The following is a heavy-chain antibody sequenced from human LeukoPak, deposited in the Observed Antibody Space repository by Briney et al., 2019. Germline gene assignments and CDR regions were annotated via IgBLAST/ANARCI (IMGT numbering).Heavy chain of an antibody. CDR1: GFTFSGSA. J-gene: IGHJ4*02. CDR2: IRSKANNYAT. D-gene: IGHD7-27*01. V-gene: IGHV3-73*01. CDR3: IRSLIGDSS. Sequence: PGGSLRLSCAASGFTFSGSAMHWVRQASGKGLEWVGHIRSKANNYATVYTASVKGRFTISRDDSENTAYLQMNSLKTEDTAVYYCIRSLIGDSSWGQGTLVTVSS.